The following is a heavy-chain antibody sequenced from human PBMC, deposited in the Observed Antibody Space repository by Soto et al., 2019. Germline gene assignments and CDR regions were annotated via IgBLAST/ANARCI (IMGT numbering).Heavy chain of an antibody. V-gene: IGHV4-31*03. J-gene: IGHJ3*02. CDR1: GCSLSRGGYS. CDR3: ARERKSPRGDAFDI. Sequence: SETLSLTCTVSGCSLSRGGYSLSWIRQHPGKGLEWIGYIYYSGSTYYNPSLKSRVTISVDTSKNQFSLKLSSVTAADTAVYYCARERKSPRGDAFDIWGQGTMVTVSS. D-gene: IGHD3-16*01. CDR2: IYYSGST.